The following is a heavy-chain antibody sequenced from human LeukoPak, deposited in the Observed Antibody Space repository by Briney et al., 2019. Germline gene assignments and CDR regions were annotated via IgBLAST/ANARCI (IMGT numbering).Heavy chain of an antibody. D-gene: IGHD3-16*01. CDR3: AKHSGGYYYYYGMDV. J-gene: IGHJ6*02. CDR2: MNPNSGNT. Sequence: ASVKVSCKASGYTFTSYDINWVRQATGQGLEWMGWMNPNSGNTGYAQKLQGRVTMTRNTSISTAYMELSSLRSEDTAVYYCAKHSGGYYYYYGMDVWGQGTTVTVSS. CDR1: GYTFTSYD. V-gene: IGHV1-8*01.